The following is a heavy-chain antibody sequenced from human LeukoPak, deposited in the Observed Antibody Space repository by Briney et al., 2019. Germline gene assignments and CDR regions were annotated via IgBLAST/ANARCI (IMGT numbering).Heavy chain of an antibody. V-gene: IGHV1-18*01. CDR1: GYTFTSYG. J-gene: IGHJ5*02. Sequence: GASVKVSCTASGYTFTSYGISWVRQAPGQGLEWMGWISAYNGNTNYAQKLQGRVTMTTDTSTSTAYMELRSLRSDDTAVYYCARDYCSGGSCYDNWFDPWGQGTLVTVSS. CDR3: ARDYCSGGSCYDNWFDP. CDR2: ISAYNGNT. D-gene: IGHD2-15*01.